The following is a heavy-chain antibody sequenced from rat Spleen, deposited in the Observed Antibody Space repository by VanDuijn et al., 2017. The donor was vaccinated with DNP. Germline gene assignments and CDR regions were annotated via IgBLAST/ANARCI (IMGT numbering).Heavy chain of an antibody. V-gene: IGHV5S23*01. Sequence: EVKLVESGGGPVQPGRSLKLSCVASGFSFRDYDMACVRQAPSKGLEWVACMSPTTRSSYYRDSVRGRFTVSRDDSTSTLYLQMNSLKSEDTATYYCARGSTSIYWYFDFWGPGTMVTVSS. D-gene: IGHD3-1*01. CDR3: ARGSTSIYWYFDF. J-gene: IGHJ1*01. CDR2: MSPTTRSS. CDR1: GFSFRDYD.